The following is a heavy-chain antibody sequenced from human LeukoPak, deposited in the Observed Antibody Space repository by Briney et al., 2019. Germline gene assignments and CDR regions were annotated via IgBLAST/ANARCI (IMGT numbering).Heavy chain of an antibody. CDR2: IYYSGST. Sequence: SETLSLTYTVSGGSISSYYWSWIRQPPGKGLEWIGYIYYSGSTNYNPSLKSRVTISVDTSKNQFSLKLSSVTAADTAVYYCASGGNYYDSSGYRYWGQGTLVTVSS. CDR1: GGSISSYY. V-gene: IGHV4-59*08. CDR3: ASGGNYYDSSGYRY. D-gene: IGHD3-22*01. J-gene: IGHJ4*02.